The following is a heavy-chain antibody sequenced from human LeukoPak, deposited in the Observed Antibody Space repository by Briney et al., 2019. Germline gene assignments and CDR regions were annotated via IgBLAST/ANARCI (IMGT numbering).Heavy chain of an antibody. CDR1: GYTFTSYG. V-gene: IGHV1-18*01. CDR3: VRYCSGGSCYDY. D-gene: IGHD2-15*01. CDR2: ISAYNGNT. Sequence: GASVKVSCKASGYTFTSYGISWVRQAPGQGLEWMGWISAYNGNTNYAQKLQGRVTMTTDTSTSTAYMELRSPRSDDTAVYYCVRYCSGGSCYDYWGQGTLVTVSS. J-gene: IGHJ4*02.